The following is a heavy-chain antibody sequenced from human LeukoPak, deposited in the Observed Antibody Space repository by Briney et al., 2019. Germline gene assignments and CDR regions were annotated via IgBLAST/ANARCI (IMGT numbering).Heavy chain of an antibody. D-gene: IGHD2/OR15-2a*01. V-gene: IGHV4-34*01. CDR2: INHSGST. Sequence: SETLSLTCAVYGGSFSAYYWSWIRQPPGKGLEWIGEINHSGSTNYNPSLKSRVTISVDTSKNQFSLKLSSVTAADTAVYYCARHFSVSAFAFDIWGQGTMVTVSS. J-gene: IGHJ3*02. CDR3: ARHFSVSAFAFDI. CDR1: GGSFSAYY.